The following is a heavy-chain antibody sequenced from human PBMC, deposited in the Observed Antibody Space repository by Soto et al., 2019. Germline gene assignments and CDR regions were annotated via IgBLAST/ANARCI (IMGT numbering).Heavy chain of an antibody. V-gene: IGHV3-23*01. CDR1: GFTFSSYT. CDR2: ISGSGGSP. J-gene: IGHJ4*02. Sequence: EVQLLESGGGLVQPGGSLRLSCAASGFTFSSYTMTWVRQAPGKGLEWVSAISGSGGSPYYADSVKGRFTISRDNSKNTLYLQMHSLRAEDTAVYYCATDHLRGWSRVYWGQGTLVTVSS. D-gene: IGHD6-19*01. CDR3: ATDHLRGWSRVY.